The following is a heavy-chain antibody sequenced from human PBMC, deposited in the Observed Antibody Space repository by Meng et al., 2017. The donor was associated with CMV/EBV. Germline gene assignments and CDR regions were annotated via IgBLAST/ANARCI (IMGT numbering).Heavy chain of an antibody. J-gene: IGHJ4*02. D-gene: IGHD1-26*01. CDR2: IIPIFGTA. CDR1: GGTFSSYA. CDR3: ARDGKSIVGATHFDY. V-gene: IGHV1-69*01. Sequence: SGGTFSSYAISCVRQAPGQGLEWMGGIIPIFGTANYAQKFQGRVTITADESTSTAYMELSSLRSEDTAVYYCARDGKSIVGATHFDYWGQGTLVTVSS.